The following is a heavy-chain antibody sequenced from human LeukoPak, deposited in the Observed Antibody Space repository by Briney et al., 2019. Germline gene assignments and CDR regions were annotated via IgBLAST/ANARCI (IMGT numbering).Heavy chain of an antibody. CDR3: ARDSRQWLVRRWFDP. CDR2: MNPNSGNT. CDR1: GYTFTSYD. D-gene: IGHD6-19*01. Sequence: GASVKVSCKASGYTFTSYDINWVRQATGQGLEWMGWMNPNSGNTGYAQKFHGRVTMTRNTSISTAYMELSSLRSEDTAVYYCARDSRQWLVRRWFDPWGQGTLVTVSS. J-gene: IGHJ5*02. V-gene: IGHV1-8*01.